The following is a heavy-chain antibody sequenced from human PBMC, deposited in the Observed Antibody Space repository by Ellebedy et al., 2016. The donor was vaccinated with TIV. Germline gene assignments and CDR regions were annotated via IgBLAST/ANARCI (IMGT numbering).Heavy chain of an antibody. CDR3: AKLYYDFWSDFSPRVGGHFDY. V-gene: IGHV3-23*01. D-gene: IGHD3-3*01. Sequence: GESLKISXAASGFTFSSYAMSWVRQAPGKGLDWVSAISGSGGSTYYADSVKGRFTISRDNSKNTLYLQMNSLRAEDTAVYYCAKLYYDFWSDFSPRVGGHFDYWGQGTLVTVSS. CDR1: GFTFSSYA. J-gene: IGHJ4*02. CDR2: ISGSGGST.